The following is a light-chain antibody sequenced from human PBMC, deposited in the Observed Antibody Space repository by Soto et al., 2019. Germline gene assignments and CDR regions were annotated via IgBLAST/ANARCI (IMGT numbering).Light chain of an antibody. J-gene: IGKJ4*01. Sequence: EIVLTQSPGTLSLSPGERATLSCRASQSVSSSYLAWYQQKPGQAPRQLIYGASSRVTGIPDRFSGSGSGTDFTLTITRLEPEAFAVYYCQHYRTSFGGGTRVEIK. CDR2: GAS. CDR1: QSVSSSY. CDR3: QHYRTS. V-gene: IGKV3-20*01.